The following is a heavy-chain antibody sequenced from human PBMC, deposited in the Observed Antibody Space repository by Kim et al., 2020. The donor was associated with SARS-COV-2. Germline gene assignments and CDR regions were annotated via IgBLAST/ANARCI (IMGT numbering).Heavy chain of an antibody. CDR1: GGSISSYY. CDR3: ARYIRPYYYGSGSYYSHSRTSNPPYYFDY. D-gene: IGHD3-10*01. Sequence: SETLSLTCTVSGGSISSYYWSWIRQPPGKGLEWIGYIYYSGSTNYNPSLKSRVTISVDTSKNQFSLKLSSVTAADTAVYYCARYIRPYYYGSGSYYSHSRTSNPPYYFDYWGQGTLVTVSS. J-gene: IGHJ4*02. CDR2: IYYSGST. V-gene: IGHV4-59*08.